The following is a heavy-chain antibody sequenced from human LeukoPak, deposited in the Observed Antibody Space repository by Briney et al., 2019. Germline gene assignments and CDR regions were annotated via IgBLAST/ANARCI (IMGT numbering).Heavy chain of an antibody. V-gene: IGHV4-30-4*08. CDR1: GGSISSGDYY. CDR3: ASTNCSSASCYGANWFDP. D-gene: IGHD2-2*01. J-gene: IGHJ5*02. CDR2: INYSGNT. Sequence: SETLSLTCSVSGGSISSGDYYWSWIRQPPGKGLEWIGYINYSGNTFHYNPSLKNRVTISVDTSKNRFSLRLSSVTAADTAVYYCASTNCSSASCYGANWFDPWGQGTLVTVSS.